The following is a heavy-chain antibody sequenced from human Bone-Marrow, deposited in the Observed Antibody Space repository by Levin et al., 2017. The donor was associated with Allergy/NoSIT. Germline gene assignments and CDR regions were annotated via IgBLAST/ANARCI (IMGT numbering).Heavy chain of an antibody. CDR3: AHGYNYPGYYFDY. Sequence: VSGPTLVKHTQTLTLTCTFSGFSLSTDGVGVGWIRQPPGKALEWLAVGYWDDDRRYSPSLKNRLTITEEASKNQVVLTMTGMDPVDTATCYCAHGYNYPGYYFDYWSQGSLVTVSS. D-gene: IGHD5-18*01. J-gene: IGHJ4*02. CDR2: GYWDDDR. CDR1: GFSLSTDGVG. V-gene: IGHV2-5*02.